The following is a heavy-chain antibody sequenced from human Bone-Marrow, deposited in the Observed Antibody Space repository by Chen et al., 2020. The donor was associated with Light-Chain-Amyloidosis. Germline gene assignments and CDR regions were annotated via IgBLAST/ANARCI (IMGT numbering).Heavy chain of an antibody. CDR3: AKETSGPGWYTVDY. Sequence: GSLRLSCAASGFTFSNYGVSWVRQAPGKGLEWVSASGRSGSSHYAASVRGRFTISRDSSTNTVNLQMNSLRADDTGVYYCAKETSGPGWYTVDYWGQGTLVTVSS. D-gene: IGHD6-19*01. J-gene: IGHJ4*02. CDR2: SGRSGSS. V-gene: IGHV3-23*01. CDR1: GFTFSNYG.